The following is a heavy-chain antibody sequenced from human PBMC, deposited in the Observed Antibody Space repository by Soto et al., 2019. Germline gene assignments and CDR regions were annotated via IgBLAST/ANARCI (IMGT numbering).Heavy chain of an antibody. CDR1: GFTFRTYG. CDR3: AVALSGNYFPVDY. J-gene: IGHJ4*02. D-gene: IGHD1-26*01. V-gene: IGHV3-30*03. CDR2: ISYDGSNK. Sequence: GGSLRLSCAASGFTFRTYGMHWLRQAPGKGLEWVAVISYDGSNKYYADSVKGRLTISRDNSKNTLYLQMNSLRAEDTAVYYCAVALSGNYFPVDYWGQGTLVTVSS.